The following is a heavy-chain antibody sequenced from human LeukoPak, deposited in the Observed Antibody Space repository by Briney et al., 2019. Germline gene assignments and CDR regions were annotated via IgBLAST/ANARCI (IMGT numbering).Heavy chain of an antibody. V-gene: IGHV2-5*01. J-gene: IGHJ4*02. CDR2: IYWNDDK. CDR1: GFSLSTSGVG. Sequence: SGPTLVKPTQTLTLTCTFSGFSLSTSGVGVGWIRQPPGKALEWLALIYWNDDKRYSPSLKSRLTITKDTSKNQVVLTMTNMDPVETATYYCAHNRWVTGYLFFDYWGQGTLVTVSS. CDR3: AHNRWVTGYLFFDY. D-gene: IGHD3-9*01.